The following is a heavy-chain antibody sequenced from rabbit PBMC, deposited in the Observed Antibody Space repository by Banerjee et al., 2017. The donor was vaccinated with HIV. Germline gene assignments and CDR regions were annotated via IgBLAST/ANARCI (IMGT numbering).Heavy chain of an antibody. Sequence: QEQLVESGGDLVKPGASLTLTCEASGIYFSSSFWISWVRQAPGRGLEWIACIYPPAGAADYATWVHGRFTISLDNAQNTVSLQMTSLTAADTATYFCTRGLVAGVLSLWGQGTLVTVS. CDR1: GIYFSSSFW. V-gene: IGHV1S45*01. J-gene: IGHJ3*01. CDR2: IYPPAGAA. D-gene: IGHD4-1*01. CDR3: TRGLVAGVLSL.